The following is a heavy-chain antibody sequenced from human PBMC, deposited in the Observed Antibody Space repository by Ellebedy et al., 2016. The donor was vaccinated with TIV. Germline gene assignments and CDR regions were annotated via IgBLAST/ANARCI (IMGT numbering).Heavy chain of an antibody. J-gene: IGHJ4*02. CDR2: IYQSGST. D-gene: IGHD6-19*01. CDR1: GYSISSGYY. CDR3: ASPLTAVAVDYFDY. Sequence: PETLSLTCTVSGYSISSGYYWGWIRQPPGKGLEWIGSIYQSGSTYYNPSLKSRVTISVDTSKNQFSLKLRSVTTADTAVYYCASPLTAVAVDYFDYWGQGTLVTVSS. V-gene: IGHV4-38-2*02.